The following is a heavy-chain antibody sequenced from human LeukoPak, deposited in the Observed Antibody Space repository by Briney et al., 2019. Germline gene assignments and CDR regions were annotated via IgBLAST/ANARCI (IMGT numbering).Heavy chain of an antibody. CDR1: GYTFTSYD. D-gene: IGHD3-22*01. J-gene: IGHJ4*02. V-gene: IGHV1-8*01. CDR2: MNPNSGNT. CDR3: ARTTITMTALFYY. Sequence: GASVKVSCKASGYTFTSYDINWVRQATGQGLEWMGWMNPNSGNTGYAQKFQGRVTVTRNTSISTAYMELSSLRSEDTAVYYCARTTITMTALFYYWGQGTLVTVSS.